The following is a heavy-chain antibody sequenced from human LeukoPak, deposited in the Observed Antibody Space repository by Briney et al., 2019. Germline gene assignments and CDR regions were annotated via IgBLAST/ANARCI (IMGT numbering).Heavy chain of an antibody. CDR3: VKGDYCTNGVCSPAASK. D-gene: IGHD2-8*01. Sequence: PGGSLRLSCAASGVTFNTYAMRWVRQAPGKGLEWVSSISGSGISTYYAGSVKGRFTISRDNSKNTLYLQMNSLGAEDTAVYYCVKGDYCTNGVCSPAASKWGQGTLVTVSS. V-gene: IGHV3-23*01. CDR2: ISGSGIST. J-gene: IGHJ4*02. CDR1: GVTFNTYA.